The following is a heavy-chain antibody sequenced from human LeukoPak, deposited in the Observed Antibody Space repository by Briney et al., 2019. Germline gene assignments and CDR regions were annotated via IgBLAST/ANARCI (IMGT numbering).Heavy chain of an antibody. CDR2: MYYSGST. J-gene: IGHJ5*02. D-gene: IGHD1-14*01. Sequence: NPSETLSLTCTVSGGSISSSSYYGGWILQPPGKGLEWIGSMYYSGSTYYNPSLKSRVTLSVDTSKNQFSLNLSSVTAADTAVYYCARHRDRDRFDPWGQGTLVTVSS. V-gene: IGHV4-39*01. CDR1: GGSISSSSYY. CDR3: ARHRDRDRFDP.